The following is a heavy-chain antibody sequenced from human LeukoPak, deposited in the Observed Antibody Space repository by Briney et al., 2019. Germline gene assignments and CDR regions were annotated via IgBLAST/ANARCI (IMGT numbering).Heavy chain of an antibody. D-gene: IGHD5-12*01. CDR2: INAGNGNT. CDR3: ARDNTYRGYDLNDAFDS. J-gene: IGHJ3*02. CDR1: GYTFTSYA. Sequence: GASVTVSCKASGYTFTSYAMHWVRQAPGQRREWMGWINAGNGNTKYSQKFQGRVTITRDTSASIAYMELSSLRSEDTAVYYCARDNTYRGYDLNDAFDSWGQGTMVTVSA. V-gene: IGHV1-3*01.